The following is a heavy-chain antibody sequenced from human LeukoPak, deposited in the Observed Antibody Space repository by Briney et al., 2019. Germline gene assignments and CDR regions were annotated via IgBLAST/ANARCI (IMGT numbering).Heavy chain of an antibody. D-gene: IGHD3-10*01. J-gene: IGHJ4*02. CDR2: ISGSGGST. CDR3: AKRTFREGTFDY. V-gene: IGHV3-23*01. CDR1: GFTFSSYA. Sequence: PGGSLRLSCAASGFTFSSYAMSWVRQAPGKGLEWVSGISGSGGSTYYADSVKGRFTISRDNSKNTLYLQMNSLRAEDTAVYYCAKRTFREGTFDYWGQGTLVTVSS.